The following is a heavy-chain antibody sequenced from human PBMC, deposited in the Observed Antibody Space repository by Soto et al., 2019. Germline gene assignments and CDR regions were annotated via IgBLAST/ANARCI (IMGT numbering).Heavy chain of an antibody. D-gene: IGHD2-8*01. CDR1: GFSFSTSD. J-gene: IGHJ4*02. V-gene: IGHV3-21*01. CDR3: ARDVYCASLSGLYYFDY. CDR2: ISISSTYI. Sequence: GGSRRLSCAASGFSFSTSDINWVRQAPGKGLGWVASISISSTYIYYADSVKGRFTIPRDSANKPPYLQMTSRRPGATAVYYFARDVYCASLSGLYYFDYWGQGALVTVSS.